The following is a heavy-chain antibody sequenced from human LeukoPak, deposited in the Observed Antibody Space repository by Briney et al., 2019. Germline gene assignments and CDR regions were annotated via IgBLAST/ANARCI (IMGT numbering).Heavy chain of an antibody. CDR2: MNPNSGNT. D-gene: IGHD3-16*02. Sequence: GASVKVSCKASGYTFTSYDINWVRQATGQGLEWMGSMNPNSGNTGYAQKFQGRVTMTRNTSISTAYMELSSLRSEDTAVYYCAGVESYDYVWGSYRPNWFDPWGQGTLVTVSS. J-gene: IGHJ5*02. V-gene: IGHV1-8*01. CDR3: AGVESYDYVWGSYRPNWFDP. CDR1: GYTFTSYD.